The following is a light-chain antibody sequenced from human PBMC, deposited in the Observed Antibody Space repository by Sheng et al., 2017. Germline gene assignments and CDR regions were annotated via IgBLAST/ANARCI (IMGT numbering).Light chain of an antibody. Sequence: EIVMTHSPATLSVSPGERATLSCRASQSVSGNLAWYQQRPGQAPTLLIYGTSTRATGIPARFSGSGSGTEYTLTISSLQSEDFAVYYCQQYNNWPWTFGQGTKVE. J-gene: IGKJ1*01. V-gene: IGKV3-15*01. CDR2: GTS. CDR3: QQYNNWPWT. CDR1: QSVSGN.